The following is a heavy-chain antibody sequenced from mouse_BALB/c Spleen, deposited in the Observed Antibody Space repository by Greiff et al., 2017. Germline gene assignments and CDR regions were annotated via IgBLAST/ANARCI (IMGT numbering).Heavy chain of an antibody. V-gene: IGHV5-4*02. J-gene: IGHJ4*01. CDR3: ARGGDSLLRLRGAMDY. D-gene: IGHD1-2*01. Sequence: EVQVVESGGGLVKPEGSLKLSCAASGFTFSDYYMYWVRQTPEKRLEWVATISDGGSYTYYPDSVKGRFTISRDNAKNNLYLQMSSLKSEDTAMYYCARGGDSLLRLRGAMDYWGQGTSVTVSS. CDR1: GFTFSDYY. CDR2: ISDGGSYT.